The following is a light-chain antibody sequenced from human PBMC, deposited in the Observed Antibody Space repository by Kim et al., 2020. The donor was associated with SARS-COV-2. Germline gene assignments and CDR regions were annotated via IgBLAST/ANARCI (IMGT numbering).Light chain of an antibody. V-gene: IGLV1-44*01. Sequence: ELTQPPSASGTPGQTLYISCSGSSTNIGINTVNWYQQLPGTAPKLLIYSNSQRPSGVPDRFSGSKSGTSASLAISGLQSEDESDYFCATWDDSLNAWVFGGGTQLTV. CDR2: SNS. CDR3: ATWDDSLNAWV. CDR1: STNIGINT. J-gene: IGLJ3*02.